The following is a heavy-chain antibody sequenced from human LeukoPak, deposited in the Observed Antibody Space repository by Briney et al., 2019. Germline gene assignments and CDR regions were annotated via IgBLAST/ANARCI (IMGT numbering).Heavy chain of an antibody. CDR1: GFTFSSYW. CDR3: VPGYYYYMDG. V-gene: IGHV3-7*01. CDR2: IKQDGSEE. J-gene: IGHJ6*03. D-gene: IGHD2-8*02. Sequence: GGSLRLSCAASGFTFSSYWTNWVRQASWKGQVWVGNIKQDGSEEYYVDSVKGRFTISRDNAKNSLYLQMNSLRAEDTAVYYCVPGYYYYMDGWGKGTTVTGSS.